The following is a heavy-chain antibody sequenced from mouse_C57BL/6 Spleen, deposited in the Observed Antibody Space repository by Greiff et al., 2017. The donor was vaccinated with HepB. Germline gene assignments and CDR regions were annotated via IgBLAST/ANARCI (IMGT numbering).Heavy chain of an antibody. CDR2: IYPGDGDT. CDR3: AKGLPSFAY. Sequence: VQLQESGPELVKPGASVKISCKASGYAFSSSWMNWVKQRPGKGLEWIGRIYPGDGDTNYNGKFKGKATLTADKSSSTAYMQLSSLTSEDSAVYFCAKGLPSFAYWGQGTLVTVSA. CDR1: GYAFSSSW. V-gene: IGHV1-82*01. D-gene: IGHD2-2*01. J-gene: IGHJ3*01.